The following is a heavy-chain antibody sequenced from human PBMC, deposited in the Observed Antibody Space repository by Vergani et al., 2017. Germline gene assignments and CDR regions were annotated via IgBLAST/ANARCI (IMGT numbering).Heavy chain of an antibody. Sequence: QVHLVESGGGVVQPGRSLRLSCVVSGFTSSYYGMHWVRQAPGKGLEWVAVISYDGTQKYYADSVKGRFTVSRDSAKNSLYLQMNSLGAEDTAVYYCARGTLGYNWNQRALDYWGQGTLVTVSS. J-gene: IGHJ4*02. CDR1: GFTSSYYG. CDR3: ARGTLGYNWNQRALDY. CDR2: ISYDGTQK. V-gene: IGHV3-30*03. D-gene: IGHD1-20*01.